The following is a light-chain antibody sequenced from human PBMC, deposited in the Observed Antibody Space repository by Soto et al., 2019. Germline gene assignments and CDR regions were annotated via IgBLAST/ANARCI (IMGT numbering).Light chain of an antibody. Sequence: EVVLPQSPATLSLSPGERATLSCRASQSVSSYLAWYQQKPGQTPRLLIYDASNRATGIPARFSGSGSGTDSTLTISSLEPDDVAVYFCQQRGNWPPTVGTGTKVDI. J-gene: IGKJ3*01. CDR1: QSVSSY. CDR3: QQRGNWPPT. V-gene: IGKV3-11*01. CDR2: DAS.